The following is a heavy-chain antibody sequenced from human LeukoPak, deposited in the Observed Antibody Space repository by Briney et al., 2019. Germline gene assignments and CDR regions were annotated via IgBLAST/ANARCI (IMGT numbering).Heavy chain of an antibody. J-gene: IGHJ6*02. V-gene: IGHV4-30-4*01. Sequence: SETLSLTCTVSGGSISSGDYSWSWIRQPPGKGLEWIGYIYYSGSTYYNPSLESRVTISVDTSKNQFSLKLSSVTAADTAVYYCARDSGYDLILDVWGQGTTVTVSS. CDR2: IYYSGST. CDR3: ARDSGYDLILDV. CDR1: GGSISSGDYS. D-gene: IGHD5-12*01.